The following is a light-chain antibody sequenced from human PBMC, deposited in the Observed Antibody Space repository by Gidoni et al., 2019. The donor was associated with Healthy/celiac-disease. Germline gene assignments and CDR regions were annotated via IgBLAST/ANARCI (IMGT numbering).Light chain of an antibody. V-gene: IGLV2-11*01. J-gene: IGLJ1*01. CDR2: DVS. CDR1: SSDVGGYNY. Sequence: QSALTQPRSVSGSPGQSLTISCTGPSSDVGGYNYVSWYQQHPGKAPKLMIYDVSKRPSGVPDRFSGSKSGNTASLTISGLQAEDEADYYCCSYAGSYTSLYVFGTGTKVTVL. CDR3: CSYAGSYTSLYV.